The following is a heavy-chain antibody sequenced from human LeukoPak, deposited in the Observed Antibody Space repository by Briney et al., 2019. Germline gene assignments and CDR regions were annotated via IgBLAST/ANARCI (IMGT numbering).Heavy chain of an antibody. D-gene: IGHD3-10*02. V-gene: IGHV4-4*09. Sequence: SETLSLTYTVSGGSISSYYWSWIRQPPGKGLEWIGYIYTSGSTNYNPSLKSRVTISVDTSKNQFSLKLSSVTAADTAVYYCARHVRSDHFDYWGQGTLVTVSS. CDR3: ARHVRSDHFDY. CDR1: GGSISSYY. CDR2: IYTSGST. J-gene: IGHJ4*02.